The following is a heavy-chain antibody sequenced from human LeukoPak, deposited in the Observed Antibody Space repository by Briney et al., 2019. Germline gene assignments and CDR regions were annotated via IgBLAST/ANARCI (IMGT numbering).Heavy chain of an antibody. CDR3: ARVVSNYYFDY. CDR1: GGSISSGGYS. Sequence: SETLSLTCTVSGGSISSGGYSWSWIRQPPGKGLEWIGYIYHSGSTYYNPSLKSRVTISVDRSKNQFSLKLSSVTAADTAVYYCARVVSNYYFDYWGQGTLVTVSS. D-gene: IGHD4-11*01. J-gene: IGHJ4*02. V-gene: IGHV4-30-2*01. CDR2: IYHSGST.